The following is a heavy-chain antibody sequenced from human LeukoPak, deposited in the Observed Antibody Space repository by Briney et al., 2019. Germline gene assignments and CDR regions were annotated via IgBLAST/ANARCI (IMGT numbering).Heavy chain of an antibody. V-gene: IGHV7-4-1*02. J-gene: IGHJ4*02. D-gene: IGHD7-27*01. CDR3: ARGETGYYFDY. CDR1: GYTFTSYA. CDR2: ISTNTGNP. Sequence: GASVKVSCKSSGYTFTSYAMNWVRQAPGQGLEWMGWISTNTGNPTYAQGFTGRFVFSLDTSVSTAYLQISSLKAEDTAVYYCARGETGYYFDYWGQGTLVTVSS.